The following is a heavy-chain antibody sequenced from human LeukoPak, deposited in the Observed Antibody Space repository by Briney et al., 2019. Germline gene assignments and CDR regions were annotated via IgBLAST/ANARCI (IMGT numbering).Heavy chain of an antibody. D-gene: IGHD1-1*01. V-gene: IGHV3-7*01. J-gene: IGHJ4*02. Sequence: GGSLRLSCAASGFTFSSYWMSWVRQAPGKGLEWVANIKQDGSETFHVDSVKGRFTISRDNPKNSLYLQMNSLRAEDTAVYYCARDRGGVQLGYWGQGTLVTVSS. CDR3: ARDRGGVQLGY. CDR2: IKQDGSET. CDR1: GFTFSSYW.